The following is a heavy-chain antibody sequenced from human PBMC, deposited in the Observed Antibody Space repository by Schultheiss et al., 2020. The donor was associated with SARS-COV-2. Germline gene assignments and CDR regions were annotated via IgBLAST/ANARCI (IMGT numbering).Heavy chain of an antibody. CDR1: GYSFTSYW. V-gene: IGHV5-51*01. CDR3: ALSSSSLWNWFDP. J-gene: IGHJ5*02. Sequence: GGSLRLSCKGSGYSFTSYWIGWVRQMPGKGLEWMGIIYPGDSDTRYSPSFQGQVTISADKSISTAYVQWSSLKASDTAMYYCALSSSSLWNWFDPWGQGTLVTVSS. D-gene: IGHD6-6*01. CDR2: IYPGDSDT.